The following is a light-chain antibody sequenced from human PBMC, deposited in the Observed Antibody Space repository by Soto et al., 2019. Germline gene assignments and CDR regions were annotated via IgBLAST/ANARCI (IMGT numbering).Light chain of an antibody. J-gene: IGKJ4*01. V-gene: IGKV1-33*01. CDR3: QQYENRPLT. CDR1: QDITHY. Sequence: DIQLTQSPPSLSASVGDAVTITCQASQDITHYLNWYQQRSGKSPKLLIFDAANLERGVPSRFSGSGSGTHFTFTISSLQPEDVATYYCQQYENRPLTFGGGTKVE. CDR2: DAA.